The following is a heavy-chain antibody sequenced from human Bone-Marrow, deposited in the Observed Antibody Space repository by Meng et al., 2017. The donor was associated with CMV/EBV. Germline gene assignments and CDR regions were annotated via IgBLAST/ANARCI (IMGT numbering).Heavy chain of an antibody. CDR3: ARSSGLAVAGPRPYYFDY. Sequence: SETLSLTCTVSGGSISSSSYYWGWIRQPPGKGLEWIGSIYYSGSTYYNPSLKSRVTISVDTSKNQFSLKLSSVTAADTAVYYCARSSGLAVAGPRPYYFDYCGQGTLVTVSS. CDR1: GGSISSSSYY. V-gene: IGHV4-39*07. CDR2: IYYSGST. D-gene: IGHD6-19*01. J-gene: IGHJ4*02.